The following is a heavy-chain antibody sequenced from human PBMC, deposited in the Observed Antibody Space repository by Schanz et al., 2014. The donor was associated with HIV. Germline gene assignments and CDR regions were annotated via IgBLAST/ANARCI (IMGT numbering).Heavy chain of an antibody. D-gene: IGHD2-15*01. CDR2: MWYDERHK. J-gene: IGHJ3*02. V-gene: IGHV3-33*06. CDR3: ANLVVAATDDAFDI. Sequence: QVQLVESGGGVVQPGRSLRLSCTASGFTFSSSGMHWVRQAPGKGLEWGAAMWYDERHKGYADSVKGRFTISRDNSKNTRYLQMNSLRAEDTAVYYCANLVVAATDDAFDIWGQGTMVTVSS. CDR1: GFTFSSSG.